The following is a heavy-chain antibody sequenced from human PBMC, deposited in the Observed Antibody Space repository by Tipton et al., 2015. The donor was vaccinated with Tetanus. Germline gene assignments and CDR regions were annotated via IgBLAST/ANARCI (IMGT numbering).Heavy chain of an antibody. CDR3: ARTSGYLYSNH. J-gene: IGHJ1*01. D-gene: IGHD3-3*01. V-gene: IGHV4-59*01. CDR2: IDYFGTT. Sequence: TLSLTCAVYGGSISTYHWNWIRQSPGKGLEWIGYIDYFGTTKYNPSLKSRVAMSVDTSKNQLSLKLSSVTSADTAVYYCARTSGYLYSNHWGQGTLVPVSS. CDR1: GGSISTYH.